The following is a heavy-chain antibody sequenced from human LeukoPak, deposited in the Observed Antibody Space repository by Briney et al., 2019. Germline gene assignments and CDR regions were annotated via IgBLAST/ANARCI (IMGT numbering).Heavy chain of an antibody. V-gene: IGHV3-23*01. D-gene: IGHD6-19*01. CDR1: GFTFSSYA. J-gene: IGHJ4*02. CDR3: PKDVGGIAVAGKGYFDY. Sequence: PGGSLRLSCAASGFTFSSYAMSWVRQAPGKGLEWVSAISGSGGSTYYADSVKGRFTISRDNSKNTLYLQMNSLRAEDTAVYYCPKDVGGIAVAGKGYFDYWGQGTLVTVSS. CDR2: ISGSGGST.